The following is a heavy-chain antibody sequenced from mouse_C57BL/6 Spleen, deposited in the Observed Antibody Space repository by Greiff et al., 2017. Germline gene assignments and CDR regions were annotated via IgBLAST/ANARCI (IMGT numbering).Heavy chain of an antibody. CDR3: ARGSSVNAMDY. V-gene: IGHV1-55*01. J-gene: IGHJ4*01. Sequence: VQLQQPGAELVKPGASVKMSCKASGYTFTSYWITWVKQRPGQGLEWIGDIYPGSGSTNYNEKFKSKATLTVDTSSSTAYIQLSSLTSEDSAVYYCARGSSVNAMDYWGQGTSVTVSS. CDR2: IYPGSGST. CDR1: GYTFTSYW. D-gene: IGHD3-2*02.